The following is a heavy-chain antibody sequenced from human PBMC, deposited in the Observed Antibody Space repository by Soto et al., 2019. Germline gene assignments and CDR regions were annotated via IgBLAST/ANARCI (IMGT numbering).Heavy chain of an antibody. CDR1: GGSISSYY. D-gene: IGHD3-10*01. J-gene: IGHJ5*02. CDR3: ARDKVATMVRGPSRGFDP. V-gene: IGHV4-59*01. Sequence: SETLSLTCTVSGGSISSYYWSWIRQPPGKGLEWIGYIYYSGSTNYNPSLKSRVTISVDTSKNQFSLKLSSVTAADTAVYYCARDKVATMVRGPSRGFDPWGQGTLVTVSS. CDR2: IYYSGST.